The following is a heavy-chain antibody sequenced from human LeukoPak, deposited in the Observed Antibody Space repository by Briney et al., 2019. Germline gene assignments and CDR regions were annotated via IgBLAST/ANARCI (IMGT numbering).Heavy chain of an antibody. J-gene: IGHJ4*02. Sequence: PGGSLRLSCAASGFTFDDYAMHWVRQAPGKGLEWVSGISWNSGSIGYADSVKGRFTISRDNAKNSLYLQMNSLRAEDTALYYCAKSPRRDIVVVPAAIGGWYFDYWGQGTLVTVSS. CDR3: AKSPRRDIVVVPAAIGGWYFDY. D-gene: IGHD2-2*02. CDR2: ISWNSGSI. CDR1: GFTFDDYA. V-gene: IGHV3-9*01.